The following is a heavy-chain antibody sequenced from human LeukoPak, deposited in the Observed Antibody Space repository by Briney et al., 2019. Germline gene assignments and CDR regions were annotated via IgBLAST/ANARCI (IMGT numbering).Heavy chain of an antibody. CDR1: GGSISSSSYY. CDR2: IYYSGST. CDR3: ARENYDKGFDY. V-gene: IGHV4-39*07. D-gene: IGHD3-22*01. J-gene: IGHJ4*02. Sequence: PSETLSLTCTVSGGSISSSSYYWGWIRQPPGKGLEWIGSIYYSGSTYYNPSLKSRVTISVDTSKNQFSLKLSSVTAADTAVYYCARENYDKGFDYWGQGTLVTVSS.